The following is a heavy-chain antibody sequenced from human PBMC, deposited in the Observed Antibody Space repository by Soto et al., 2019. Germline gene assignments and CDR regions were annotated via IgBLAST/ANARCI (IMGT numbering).Heavy chain of an antibody. V-gene: IGHV1-18*01. CDR3: ARDEGGYDILTGYYKAHNFDY. CDR2: ISPHNFNT. J-gene: IGHJ4*02. CDR1: GYTFTHFY. Sequence: ASVKVSCKASGYTFTHFYITWVRQAPGQGLEWMGAISPHNFNTNYAQKFRGRVTLTTEKSTNTAYMDLRSLTSDDTAVYYCARDEGGYDILTGYYKAHNFDYWGQGVPVPVSS. D-gene: IGHD3-9*01.